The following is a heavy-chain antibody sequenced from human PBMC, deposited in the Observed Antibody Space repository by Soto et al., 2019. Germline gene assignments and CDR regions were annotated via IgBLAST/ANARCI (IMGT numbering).Heavy chain of an antibody. CDR2: IYSGGST. CDR3: ARDRSGSGSYFNAGGYYYYYYMDV. J-gene: IGHJ6*03. Sequence: GGSLRLSCAASGFTVSSNYMSWVRQAPGKGLEWVSVIYSGGSTYYADSVKGRFTISRDNSKNTLYLQMNSLRAEDTAVYYCARDRSGSGSYFNAGGYYYYYYMDVWGKGTTVTVSS. CDR1: GFTVSSNY. D-gene: IGHD3-10*01. V-gene: IGHV3-66*01.